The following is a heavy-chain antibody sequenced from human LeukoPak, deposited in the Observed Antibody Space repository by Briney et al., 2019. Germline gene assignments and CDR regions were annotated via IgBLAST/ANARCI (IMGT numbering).Heavy chain of an antibody. CDR2: ISYDGSNK. CDR1: GFTFRSYG. J-gene: IGHJ4*02. Sequence: GKSLRLSCAASGFTFRSYGMHWVRQAPGKGLEWVAVISYDGSNKYCVDSVKSRFTISRDSSKNTLYLQVNSLRAEDTAVYYCAKESKETTRYYFDSWGQGTLVTVSS. V-gene: IGHV3-30*18. D-gene: IGHD4-11*01. CDR3: AKESKETTRYYFDS.